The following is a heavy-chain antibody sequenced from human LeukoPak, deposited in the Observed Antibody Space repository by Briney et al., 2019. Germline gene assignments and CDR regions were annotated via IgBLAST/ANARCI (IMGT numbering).Heavy chain of an antibody. CDR1: GYTFTDYY. CDR2: INPNGGGT. J-gene: IGHJ4*02. V-gene: IGHV1-2*02. D-gene: IGHD6-6*01. CDR3: AKGSYSISSFDY. Sequence: ASVKVSCKASGYTFTDYYIHWVRQAPVQGLEWMGWINPNGGGTNYAQKFQGSVTMTRDTSISTAYMELNRLTSDDTAVYYCAKGSYSISSFDYWGQGTLVTVSS.